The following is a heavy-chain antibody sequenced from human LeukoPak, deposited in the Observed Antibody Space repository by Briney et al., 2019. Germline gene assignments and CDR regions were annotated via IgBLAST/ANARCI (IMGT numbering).Heavy chain of an antibody. J-gene: IGHJ4*02. CDR3: ARGALGLIPFDY. CDR1: GYTFTSYD. V-gene: IGHV1-8*01. CDR2: MNPNSGNT. D-gene: IGHD2-21*01. Sequence: ASVKVSCXASGYTFTSYDINWVRQATGQGLEWMGWMNPNSGNTGYAQKFQGRVTMTRNTSISTAYMELSSLRSEDTAVYYCARGALGLIPFDYWGQGTLVTVSS.